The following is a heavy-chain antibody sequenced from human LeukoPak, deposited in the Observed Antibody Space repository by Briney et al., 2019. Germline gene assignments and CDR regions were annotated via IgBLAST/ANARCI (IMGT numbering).Heavy chain of an antibody. Sequence: ASVTDSCKASGYTFTNYDINWVRQAAGQGLEWMGWMNPNSGNTGYAQRFQGRVTMTRDTSTGTAYMDLSSLTSEDTAVYYCARNPAASGSFEYWGQGTLVTVSS. CDR1: GYTFTNYD. V-gene: IGHV1-8*01. D-gene: IGHD3-10*01. J-gene: IGHJ4*02. CDR3: ARNPAASGSFEY. CDR2: MNPNSGNT.